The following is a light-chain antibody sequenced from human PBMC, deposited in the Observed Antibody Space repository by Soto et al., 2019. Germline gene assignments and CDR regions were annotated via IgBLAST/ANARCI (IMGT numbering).Light chain of an antibody. Sequence: QSVLTQPPSVSGAPGQRVTISCTGSSSNIGAGYDVHWYQQLPGTAPKLLISGNSNRPSGVPDRFSGSKSGTSASLAITGLQAEDEADYYCPSYDSSLSAWVFGGGTKVTVL. CDR1: SSNIGAGYD. CDR3: PSYDSSLSAWV. CDR2: GNS. J-gene: IGLJ3*02. V-gene: IGLV1-40*01.